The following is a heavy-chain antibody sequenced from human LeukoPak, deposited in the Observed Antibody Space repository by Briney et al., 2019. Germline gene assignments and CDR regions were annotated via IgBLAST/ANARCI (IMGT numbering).Heavy chain of an antibody. CDR1: GGSITSNNW. V-gene: IGHV4-4*02. CDR3: ARDPAFDY. CDR2: IYHSGIT. Sequence: SETLSLTCAVSGGSITSNNWWSWVRQPPGKGLEWIADIYHSGITNYNPSLKSRVTISVDTSKNQFSLKLSSVTAADTAVYYCARDPAFDYWGQGTLVTVSS. J-gene: IGHJ4*02.